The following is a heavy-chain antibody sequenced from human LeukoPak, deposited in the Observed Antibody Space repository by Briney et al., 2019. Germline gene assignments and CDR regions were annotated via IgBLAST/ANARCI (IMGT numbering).Heavy chain of an antibody. J-gene: IGHJ4*02. CDR3: ARAVRDYYDSSGYYSGFDY. Sequence: GGSLRLSCAASGFTFDDYGMSWVRQAPGKGLEWVSGINWNGGSTGYADSVKGRFTISRDNAKNSLYLQKNSLRAEDTALYYCARAVRDYYDSSGYYSGFDYWGQGTLVTVSS. D-gene: IGHD3-22*01. CDR1: GFTFDDYG. V-gene: IGHV3-20*04. CDR2: INWNGGST.